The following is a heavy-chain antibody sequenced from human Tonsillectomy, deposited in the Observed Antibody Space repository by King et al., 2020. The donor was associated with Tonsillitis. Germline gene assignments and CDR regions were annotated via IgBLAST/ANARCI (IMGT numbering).Heavy chain of an antibody. J-gene: IGHJ4*02. Sequence: VQLVESGAEVKKPGASVKVSCKASGYTFTNYYMHWVRQAPGQGLEWMGIINPSGGGTSYAQKFQGRVAMTRDTSTSTVYMELSSLRSEDTAVYHCARGHVDTAMGTFDYWGQGTLVTVSS. D-gene: IGHD5-18*01. CDR1: GYTFTNYY. CDR3: ARGHVDTAMGTFDY. V-gene: IGHV1-46*01. CDR2: INPSGGGT.